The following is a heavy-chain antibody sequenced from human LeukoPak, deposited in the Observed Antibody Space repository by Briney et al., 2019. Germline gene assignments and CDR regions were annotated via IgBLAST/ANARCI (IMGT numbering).Heavy chain of an antibody. CDR1: GFSFSTYD. Sequence: GGSLRLSCVASGFSFSTYDMNWVRPAPGKGLEWVSYLSSTGGTRYYANSVKGRFTISRDDAKNSLYLQISSLRAEDTAVYYCARAARPKLRFLDFDYWGQGTLLTVSS. CDR2: LSSTGGTR. V-gene: IGHV3-48*01. J-gene: IGHJ4*02. CDR3: ARAARPKLRFLDFDY. D-gene: IGHD3-3*01.